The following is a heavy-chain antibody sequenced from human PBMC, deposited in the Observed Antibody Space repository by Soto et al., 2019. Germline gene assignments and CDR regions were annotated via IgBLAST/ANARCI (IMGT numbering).Heavy chain of an antibody. CDR2: MSYDGGNE. CDR1: GFTFTKHG. Sequence: GGSLRLSCAASGFTFTKHGFHWVRQAPGKGLEWVAVMSYDGGNEYYADSVKGRFTISRDNSKNTLYLQMNSLRVEDTAVYYCARVGLEVVAPTHPVGMDAWGQGTTVTVSS. D-gene: IGHD2-15*01. CDR3: ARVGLEVVAPTHPVGMDA. J-gene: IGHJ6*01. V-gene: IGHV3-30-3*01.